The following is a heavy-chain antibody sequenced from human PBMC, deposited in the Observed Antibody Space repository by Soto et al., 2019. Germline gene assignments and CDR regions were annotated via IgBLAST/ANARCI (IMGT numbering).Heavy chain of an antibody. CDR3: ATEPIYYNDGSGYYPLGH. CDR2: ISAHNGDT. Sequence: QVQLVQSGAEVKKPGASVKVSCKASGYTFATYGFSWVRQAPGQGLECVGWISAHNGDTHYSRKFQGRVTLTTATSTNTAYMELRSLTSDDTAVYFCATEPIYYNDGSGYYPLGHWGQGTLVTVSS. V-gene: IGHV1-18*04. J-gene: IGHJ4*02. D-gene: IGHD3-22*01. CDR1: GYTFATYG.